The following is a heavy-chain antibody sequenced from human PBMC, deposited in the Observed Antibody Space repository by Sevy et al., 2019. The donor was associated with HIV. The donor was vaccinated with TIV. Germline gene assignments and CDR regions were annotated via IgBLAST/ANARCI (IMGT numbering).Heavy chain of an antibody. CDR1: GFTFRSYA. CDR2: ISGSGGST. J-gene: IGHJ4*02. V-gene: IGHV3-23*01. D-gene: IGHD2-2*01. Sequence: GGSLRLSCAASGFTFRSYAMSWVRQAPGKGLEWVSAISGSGGSTYYADSVKGRFTISRDNSKNMLYLQMNSLRAEDTAVYYCAKAPPSSIVVVSAASFDYWGQGTLVTVSS. CDR3: AKAPPSSIVVVSAASFDY.